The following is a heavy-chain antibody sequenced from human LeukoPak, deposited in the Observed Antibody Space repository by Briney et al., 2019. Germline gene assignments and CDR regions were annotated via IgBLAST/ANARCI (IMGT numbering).Heavy chain of an antibody. Sequence: GGSLRLSCAASGFTFSSYSMNWVRQAPGKGLEWVSSISSSSSYIYYADSVKSRFTISRDNAKNSLYLQMNSLRAEDTAVYYCARDRGSGWYRVYWGQGTLVTVSS. CDR1: GFTFSSYS. J-gene: IGHJ4*02. CDR3: ARDRGSGWYRVY. D-gene: IGHD6-19*01. V-gene: IGHV3-21*01. CDR2: ISSSSSYI.